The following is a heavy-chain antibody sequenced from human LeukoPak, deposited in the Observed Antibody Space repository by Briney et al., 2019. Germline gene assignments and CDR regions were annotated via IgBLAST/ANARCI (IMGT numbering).Heavy chain of an antibody. CDR3: ARGKSSWSYFDY. CDR1: GFTFSSYA. CDR2: ISGSGGST. Sequence: GGSLRLSCAASGFTFSSYAMSWVRQAPGKGLEWVSAISGSGGSTYYADSVKGRFTISRDNSKNTLYLQMNSLRAEDTAVYYCARGKSSWSYFDYWGQGTLVTVSS. J-gene: IGHJ4*02. D-gene: IGHD6-13*01. V-gene: IGHV3-23*01.